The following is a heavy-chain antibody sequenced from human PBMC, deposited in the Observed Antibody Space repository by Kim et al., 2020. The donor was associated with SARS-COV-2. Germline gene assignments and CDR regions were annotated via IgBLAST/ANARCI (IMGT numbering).Heavy chain of an antibody. V-gene: IGHV5-51*01. Sequence: GEALKISCKGSGYSFTIYWIAWVRQMPGKGLELMGIIYPGDSDTRYNPSFQDQVTISADKSISTAYLQWNSLKASDTAMYYCARRGYYDSSGYYQYFDYWGQGTLVTVSS. CDR2: IYPGDSDT. J-gene: IGHJ4*02. D-gene: IGHD3-22*01. CDR3: ARRGYYDSSGYYQYFDY. CDR1: GYSFTIYW.